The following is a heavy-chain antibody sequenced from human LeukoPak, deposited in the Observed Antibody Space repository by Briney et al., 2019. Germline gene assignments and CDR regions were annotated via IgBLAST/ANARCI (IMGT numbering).Heavy chain of an antibody. V-gene: IGHV3-33*06. CDR2: IWYDGSNK. CDR1: GFTFSSYG. CDR3: AKDFTVWNPSNWFDP. J-gene: IGHJ5*02. D-gene: IGHD1-1*01. Sequence: PGRSLRLSCAASGFTFSSYGMHWVRQAPGKGLEWVAVIWYDGSNKYYADSVKGRFTISRDNSKNTLYLQMNSLRAEDTAVYYCAKDFTVWNPSNWFDPWGQGTLVTVSS.